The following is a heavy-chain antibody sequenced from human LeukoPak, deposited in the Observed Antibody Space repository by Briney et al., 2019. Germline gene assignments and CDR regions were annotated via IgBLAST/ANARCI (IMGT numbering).Heavy chain of an antibody. CDR2: INHSGST. V-gene: IGHV4-34*01. J-gene: IGHJ4*02. CDR1: GGSFSGYY. CDR3: ARVEYSGYDL. Sequence: PSETLSLTCAVYGGSFSGYYWSWIRQPPGKGLEWIGEINHSGSTNYNPSHKSRVTISVDTSKNQFSLKLSSVTAADTAVYYCARVEYSGYDLWGQGTLVTVSS. D-gene: IGHD5-12*01.